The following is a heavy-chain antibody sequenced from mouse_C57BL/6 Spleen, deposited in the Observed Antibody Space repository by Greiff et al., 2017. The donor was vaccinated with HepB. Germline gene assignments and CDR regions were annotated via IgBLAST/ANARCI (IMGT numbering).Heavy chain of an antibody. CDR2: IYPGSGST. J-gene: IGHJ2*01. CDR1: GYTFTSYW. CDR3: ARADYYGSSSYFDY. V-gene: IGHV1-55*01. Sequence: VQLQQPGAELVKPGASVKMSCKASGYTFTSYWITWVKQRPGQGLEWIGDIYPGSGSTNYNEKFKSKATLTVDTSSSTAYMQLSSLTSEDSAVYYCARADYYGSSSYFDYWGQGTTLTVSS. D-gene: IGHD1-1*01.